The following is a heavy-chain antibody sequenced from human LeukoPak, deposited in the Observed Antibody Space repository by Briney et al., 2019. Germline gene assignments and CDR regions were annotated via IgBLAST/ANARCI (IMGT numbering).Heavy chain of an antibody. CDR3: ARGKGYYDSSGDFDY. CDR1: GYTFTSYG. CDR2: ISAYNGNT. J-gene: IGHJ4*02. V-gene: IGHV1-18*01. Sequence: GASVKVSCKASGYTFTSYGISWVRQAPGQGLEWMGWISAYNGNTNYAQKLQGRVTMTTDTSTSTAYMELRSLRSDDTAVYYCARGKGYYDSSGDFDYWGQGTLVTVSS. D-gene: IGHD3-22*01.